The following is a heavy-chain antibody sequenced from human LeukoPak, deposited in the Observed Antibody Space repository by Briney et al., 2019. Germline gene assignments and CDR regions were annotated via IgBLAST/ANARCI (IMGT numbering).Heavy chain of an antibody. V-gene: IGHV3-23*01. CDR2: ISGSGGST. J-gene: IGHJ4*02. CDR3: AKSRNFDWLPSDS. Sequence: PGRSLRLSCAASGFTFSSYGMHWVRQAPGKGLEWVSGISGSGGSTYYADSVKGRFTISRDNSKNTLYLQMNSLRAEDTALYYCAKSRNFDWLPSDSWGQGTLVTVSS. CDR1: GFTFSSYG. D-gene: IGHD3-9*01.